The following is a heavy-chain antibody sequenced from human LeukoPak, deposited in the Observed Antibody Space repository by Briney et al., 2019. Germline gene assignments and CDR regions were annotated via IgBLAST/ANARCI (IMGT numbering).Heavy chain of an antibody. V-gene: IGHV3-7*01. CDR2: INQDGSEK. Sequence: PGGSLRLSCAASGFTFSSYWMSWVRQAPGKGLEWVANINQDGSEKYYVDSVKGRFTISRDNAKNSQYLQMNSLRVEDTAVYYCASRSSVAGSGPGWGQGTLVTVSS. CDR1: GFTFSSYW. J-gene: IGHJ4*02. CDR3: ASRSSVAGSGPG. D-gene: IGHD6-13*01.